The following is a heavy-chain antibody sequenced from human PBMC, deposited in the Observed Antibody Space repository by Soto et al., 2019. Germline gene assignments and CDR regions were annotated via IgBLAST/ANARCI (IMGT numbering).Heavy chain of an antibody. D-gene: IGHD6-19*01. CDR1: GYSFTNFW. CDR2: IFPGDSET. J-gene: IGHJ4*02. CDR3: ARSYSSAWFGAEFDY. V-gene: IGHV5-51*01. Sequence: GEPLKISCKVSGYSFTNFWIGWVRQMPGQGLEWMGIIFPGDSETRYSPSFEGQVTISVDKSIATAYLQWSSLKASDSAMYYCARSYSSAWFGAEFDYWGQGTMVTVSS.